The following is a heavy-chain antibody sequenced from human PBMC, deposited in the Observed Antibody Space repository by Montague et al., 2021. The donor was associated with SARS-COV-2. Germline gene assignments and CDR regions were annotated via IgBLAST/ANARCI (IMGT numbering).Heavy chain of an antibody. D-gene: IGHD2-2*01. CDR3: ARGRTRVGQLSYFDY. J-gene: IGHJ4*02. Sequence: SETLSLTCTVSGGSINNYFWARIRQTPDKGLEWTASVYNDENTNSHPSLKSRLTMSIDTSKRQFSLNLNSVTAADTAVYYCARGRTRVGQLSYFDYWGQGILVTVSS. V-gene: IGHV4-59*13. CDR2: VYNDENT. CDR1: GGSINNYF.